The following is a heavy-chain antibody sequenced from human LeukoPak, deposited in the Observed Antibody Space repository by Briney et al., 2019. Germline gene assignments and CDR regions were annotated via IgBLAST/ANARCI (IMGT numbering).Heavy chain of an antibody. CDR2: IYYSGST. CDR1: GGSISSSSYY. CDR3: AREKRFLEWLLYGYFDY. Sequence: SETLSLTCTVSGGSISSSSYYWGWIRQPPGKGLEWIGSIYYSGSTYYNPSLKSRVTISLDTSKNQFSLKLSSVTAADTAVYYCAREKRFLEWLLYGYFDYWGQGTLVTVSS. J-gene: IGHJ4*02. V-gene: IGHV4-39*07. D-gene: IGHD3-3*01.